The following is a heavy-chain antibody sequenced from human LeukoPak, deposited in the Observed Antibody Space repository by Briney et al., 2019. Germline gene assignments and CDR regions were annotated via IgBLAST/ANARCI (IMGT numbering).Heavy chain of an antibody. Sequence: PGGSLRLSCAASGFTFSSYSMNWVRQAPGKGLEWISFVSISSGTIYYADSVKGRFKISRDNAKNSLDLEMNSLRAEDTAAYYCARAMSTFGGVRNYFDSWGQGTLVTVSS. J-gene: IGHJ4*02. CDR3: ARAMSTFGGVRNYFDS. CDR1: GFTFSSYS. D-gene: IGHD3-16*01. CDR2: VSISSGTI. V-gene: IGHV3-48*04.